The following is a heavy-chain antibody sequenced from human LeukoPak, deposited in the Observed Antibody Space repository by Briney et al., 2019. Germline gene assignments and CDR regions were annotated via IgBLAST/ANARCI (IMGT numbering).Heavy chain of an antibody. J-gene: IGHJ3*02. CDR2: IYYSGST. Sequence: PSETLSLTHTVSGGSISSYYWSWIRQPPGKGLEWIGYIYYSGSTNYNPSLKSRVTISVDTSKNQFSLKLSSVTAADTAVYYCARDGYYDILTGYPGPFDICGQGTMVTVSS. CDR1: GGSISSYY. V-gene: IGHV4-59*01. CDR3: ARDGYYDILTGYPGPFDI. D-gene: IGHD3-9*01.